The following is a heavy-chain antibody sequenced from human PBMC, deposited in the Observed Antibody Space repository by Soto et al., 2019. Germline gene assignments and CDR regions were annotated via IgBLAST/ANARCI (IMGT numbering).Heavy chain of an antibody. Sequence: SETLSLTCTVSGGSISSSSYYWGWIRQPPGKGLEWIGSIYYSGSTYYNPSLESRVTISVDTSKNQFSLKLSSVTAADTAVYYCARGISSGWSFDYWGQGTLDTVSA. J-gene: IGHJ4*02. V-gene: IGHV4-39*01. CDR2: IYYSGST. CDR3: ARGISSGWSFDY. CDR1: GGSISSSSYY. D-gene: IGHD6-19*01.